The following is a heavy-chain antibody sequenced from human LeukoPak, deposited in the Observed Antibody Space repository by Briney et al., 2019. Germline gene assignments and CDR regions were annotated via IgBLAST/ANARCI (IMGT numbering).Heavy chain of an antibody. CDR2: INHSGST. CDR3: ARVTPKVVPAAMQDYYYGMDV. J-gene: IGHJ6*02. CDR1: GGSFSGYY. D-gene: IGHD2-2*01. Sequence: PSETLSLTCAVYGGSFSGYYWSWIRQPPGKGLEWIGEINHSGSTNYNPSLKGRVTISVDTSKNQFSLKLSSVTAADTAVYYCARVTPKVVPAAMQDYYYGMDVWGQGTTVTVSS. V-gene: IGHV4-34*01.